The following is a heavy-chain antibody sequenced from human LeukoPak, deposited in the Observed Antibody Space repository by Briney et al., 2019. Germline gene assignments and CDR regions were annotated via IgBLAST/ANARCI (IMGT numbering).Heavy chain of an antibody. D-gene: IGHD6-13*01. V-gene: IGHV4-61*05. CDR2: NYYGGTT. J-gene: IGHJ4*02. Sequence: SETLSLTCTVSGGSISSSSYYWGWIRQPPGKGLEWIGYNYYGGTTNYNPSLKSRVTISVDTSKNQFSLKLTSVTAADTAVYYCARAVYSSSALDYWGQGTLVTVSS. CDR1: GGSISSSSYY. CDR3: ARAVYSSSALDY.